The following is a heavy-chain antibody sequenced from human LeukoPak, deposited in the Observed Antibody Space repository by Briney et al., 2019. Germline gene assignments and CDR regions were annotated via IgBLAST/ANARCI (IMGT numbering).Heavy chain of an antibody. D-gene: IGHD6-13*01. CDR3: ARIDSSSWHMDGMDV. J-gene: IGHJ6*02. CDR1: GFRFSNYW. V-gene: IGHV3-7*04. CDR2: IKEDGSEK. Sequence: GGSLRLSCAASGFRFSNYWMSWVRHAPVKGLEWLANIKEDGSEKYYLDSVKGRFTISRDNAQNSLYLQMNSLRAEDTAVYYCARIDSSSWHMDGMDVWAQGTTVTVSS.